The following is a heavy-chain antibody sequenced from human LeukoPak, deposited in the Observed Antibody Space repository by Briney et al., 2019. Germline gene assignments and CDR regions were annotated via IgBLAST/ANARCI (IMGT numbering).Heavy chain of an antibody. Sequence: GGSLRLSCAASGFTFSNYAMSWVRQAPGKGLEWVSSISSSSSYIYYADSVKGRFTISRDNAKNSLYLQMNSLRAEDTAVYYCASIGGVTTLGYWGQGTLVTVSS. CDR1: GFTFSNYA. CDR2: ISSSSSYI. J-gene: IGHJ4*02. V-gene: IGHV3-21*01. D-gene: IGHD3-16*01. CDR3: ASIGGVTTLGY.